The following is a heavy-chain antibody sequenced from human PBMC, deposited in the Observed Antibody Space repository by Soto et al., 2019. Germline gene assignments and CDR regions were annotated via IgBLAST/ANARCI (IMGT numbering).Heavy chain of an antibody. J-gene: IGHJ4*02. CDR1: GGSVNIGTYY. CDR3: ASMGYHYGSGSYPLDY. CDR2: IYNSGST. Sequence: QVQLQESGPGLVKPSETLSLTCTVPGGSVNIGTYYWTWIRQPPGKGLEWIGFIYNSGSTHYNPSLRSRVTISVDTSKNQFSLKLRSVTAADTAVYYCASMGYHYGSGSYPLDYWGQGTLVTVSS. V-gene: IGHV4-61*01. D-gene: IGHD3-10*01.